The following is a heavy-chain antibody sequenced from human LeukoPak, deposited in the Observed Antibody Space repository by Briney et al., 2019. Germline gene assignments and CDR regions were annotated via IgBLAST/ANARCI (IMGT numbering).Heavy chain of an antibody. CDR3: ARAVSDFWSGYSPYYFDY. Sequence: SETLSLTCTVSGGSISSSSYYWGWIRQPPGKGLEWIGSIYYSGSTYYNPSLKSRVTISVDTSKNQFSLKLSSVTAADTAVYYCARAVSDFWSGYSPYYFDYWGQGTLVTVSS. CDR2: IYYSGST. D-gene: IGHD3-3*01. CDR1: GGSISSSSYY. J-gene: IGHJ4*02. V-gene: IGHV4-39*01.